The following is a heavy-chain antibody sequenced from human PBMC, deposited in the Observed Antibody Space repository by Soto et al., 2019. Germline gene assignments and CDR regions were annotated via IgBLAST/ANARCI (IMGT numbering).Heavy chain of an antibody. D-gene: IGHD1-26*01. V-gene: IGHV4-4*07. Sequence: SETLSLTCNVSGASLSRYYWSWIRQPPGKGLEWIGRIYATGDTDYSPSLKSRISMSVDMSKKQFSLTLRSVTAADTAIYYCVRDGTKNLRDRFEPWGRGILVTVSS. CDR1: GASLSRYY. CDR3: VRDGTKNLRDRFEP. CDR2: IYATGDT. J-gene: IGHJ5*02.